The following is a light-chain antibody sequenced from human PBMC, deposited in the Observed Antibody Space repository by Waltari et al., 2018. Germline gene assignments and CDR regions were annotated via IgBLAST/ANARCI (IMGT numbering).Light chain of an antibody. J-gene: IGLJ2*01. Sequence: QSVLTQPPSASGTPGQMVSISCSGGSSNIAVNTVNWYQQLPGMAPKLLINGNNQWPSGVPDRFSGSKSGTSASLAISGLQSEDEADYYCAAWDDSLYGRVFGGGTKLTVL. CDR3: AAWDDSLYGRV. CDR1: SSNIAVNT. CDR2: GNN. V-gene: IGLV1-44*01.